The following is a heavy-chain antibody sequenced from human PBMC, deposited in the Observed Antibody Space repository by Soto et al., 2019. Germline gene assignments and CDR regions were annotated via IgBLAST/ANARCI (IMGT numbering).Heavy chain of an antibody. V-gene: IGHV1-8*01. CDR3: VRSRSSDFWNYYYYYYIDD. CDR2: MNPNSGNT. J-gene: IGHJ6*03. CDR1: GYTFTSYD. Sequence: WASVKVSCKASGYTFTSYDINWVRQATGQGLEWMGWMNPNSGNTGYAQKFQGRVTMTRNTSISTAYMELSSLRSEDTAVYYCVRSRSSDFWNYYYYYYIDDWGKGTSVTVSS. D-gene: IGHD3-3*01.